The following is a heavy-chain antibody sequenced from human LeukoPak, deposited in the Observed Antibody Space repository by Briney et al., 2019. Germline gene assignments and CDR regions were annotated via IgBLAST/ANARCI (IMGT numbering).Heavy chain of an antibody. D-gene: IGHD3/OR15-3a*01. Sequence: ASVKVSCKASGYTFTDYYIHWVRQAPGQGLEWMGWINPNSGGTNYAQKFQGRVTMTRDTSISTAYMGLSRLRSDDTAVYYCARDNFPLGLGYYYMDVWGKGTTVTISS. V-gene: IGHV1-2*02. CDR3: ARDNFPLGLGYYYMDV. CDR2: INPNSGGT. CDR1: GYTFTDYY. J-gene: IGHJ6*03.